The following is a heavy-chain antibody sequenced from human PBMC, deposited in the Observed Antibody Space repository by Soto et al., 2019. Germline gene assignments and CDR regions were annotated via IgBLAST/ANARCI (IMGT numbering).Heavy chain of an antibody. Sequence: GASVKVSCKASGGTFSSYAISWVRQAPGQGLEWMGGIIPIFGTANYAQKFQGRVTITADESTSTAYMELSSLRSEDTAVYYCARDGGYYYDSSGYLNWGQGTPVTVSS. CDR1: GGTFSSYA. CDR2: IIPIFGTA. J-gene: IGHJ4*02. D-gene: IGHD3-22*01. V-gene: IGHV1-69*13. CDR3: ARDGGYYYDSSGYLN.